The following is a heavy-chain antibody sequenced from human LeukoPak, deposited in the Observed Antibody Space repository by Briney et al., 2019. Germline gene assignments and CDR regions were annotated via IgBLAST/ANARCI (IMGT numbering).Heavy chain of an antibody. Sequence: GGSLRLSCEASRFSFSDYSMTWIRQAPGKGLEWVSYISSTSSYTDYADSVKGRSTISKDNAKNSLYLQMNSLRAEDTALYHCARNNGMDVWGQGTTVIVSS. CDR3: ARNNGMDV. J-gene: IGHJ6*02. V-gene: IGHV3-11*03. CDR1: RFSFSDYS. CDR2: ISSTSSYT.